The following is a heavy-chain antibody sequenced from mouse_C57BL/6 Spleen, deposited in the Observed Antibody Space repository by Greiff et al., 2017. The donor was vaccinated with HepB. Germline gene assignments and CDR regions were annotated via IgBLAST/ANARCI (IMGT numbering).Heavy chain of an antibody. V-gene: IGHV1-82*01. CDR3: ARSDGNPMDY. D-gene: IGHD2-1*01. Sequence: QVHVKQSGPELVKPGASVTISCKASGYAFSSSWMNWVKQRPGKGLEWIGLIFPGDGDTNYNGKLKGKATLTADKSSSTAYMPLSSLTSEDSAVYFCARSDGNPMDYWGQGTSVTVSS. J-gene: IGHJ4*01. CDR2: IFPGDGDT. CDR1: GYAFSSSW.